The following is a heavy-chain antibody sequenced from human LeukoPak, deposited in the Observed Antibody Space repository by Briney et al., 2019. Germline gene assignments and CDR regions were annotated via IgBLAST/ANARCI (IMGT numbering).Heavy chain of an antibody. D-gene: IGHD3-3*01. V-gene: IGHV3-23*01. CDR1: GFTFSNNA. CDR3: ANGFWSGYLNH. Sequence: GGSLKLSCAVSGFTFSNNAMSWVRQAPGKGLEWVSVISGSGDSTYYADSVKGRFTISRGNSKNTLYLQMNSLRAEDTAVYYCANGFWSGYLNHWGQGTLVSVSS. J-gene: IGHJ5*02. CDR2: ISGSGDST.